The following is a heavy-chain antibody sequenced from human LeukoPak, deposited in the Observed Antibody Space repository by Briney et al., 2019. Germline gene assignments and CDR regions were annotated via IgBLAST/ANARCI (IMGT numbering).Heavy chain of an antibody. CDR2: ISYDGSNK. CDR3: ARGSGSPLDAFDI. D-gene: IGHD1-26*01. J-gene: IGHJ3*02. CDR1: GFTFSSYA. V-gene: IGHV3-30*04. Sequence: GRSLRLSCAASGFTFSSYAMHWVRQAPGKGLEWVAVISYDGSNKYYADSVKGRFTISRDNSKNTLYLQMNSLRAEDTAVYYCARGSGSPLDAFDIWGQGTMVTVSS.